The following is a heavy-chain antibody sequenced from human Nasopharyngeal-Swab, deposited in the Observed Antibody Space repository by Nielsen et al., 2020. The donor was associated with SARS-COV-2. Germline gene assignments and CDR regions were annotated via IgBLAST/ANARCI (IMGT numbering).Heavy chain of an antibody. CDR1: GGSISSSSYY. CDR3: ARLEPGTIFLDY. V-gene: IGHV4-39*01. Sequence: SETLSLTCTVSGGSISSSSYYWGWIRQPPGKGLEWIGSIYYSGSTYYNPSLKSRVTISVDTSKNQFSLKLSSVTAADTAVYYCARLEPGTIFLDYWGQGTLVTVSS. D-gene: IGHD1-7*01. CDR2: IYYSGST. J-gene: IGHJ4*02.